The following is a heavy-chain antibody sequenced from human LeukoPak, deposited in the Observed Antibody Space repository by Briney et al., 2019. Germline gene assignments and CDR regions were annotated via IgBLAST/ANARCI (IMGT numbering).Heavy chain of an antibody. V-gene: IGHV3-48*01. CDR2: ITSSSNTI. J-gene: IGHJ4*02. D-gene: IGHD2-2*01. Sequence: GGSLRLSCAASGFTFSSYNMNWVRQAPGKGLEWVPYITSSSNTIYYADSVKGRFTVSRDNAKNSLYLQMNSLRAEDTAVYYCARRKDWCTSSSCHFDYWGQGTLVTVSS. CDR3: ARRKDWCTSSSCHFDY. CDR1: GFTFSSYN.